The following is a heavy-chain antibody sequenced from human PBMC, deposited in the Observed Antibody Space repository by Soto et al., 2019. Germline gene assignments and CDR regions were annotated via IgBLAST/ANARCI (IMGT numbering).Heavy chain of an antibody. D-gene: IGHD3-3*02. CDR2: ISGYNGNT. Sequence: MAYCQAPGYRLPSFGISWVRPAPGQGLERMGWISGYNGNTHYAQKHQGRVPMTTDTSTGTADMELRSLKSADTAVDYCASVPMQWGASIPRPWAYAMDAWGQGTTVTVSS. CDR3: ASVPMQWGASIPRPWAYAMDA. CDR1: GYRLPSFG. V-gene: IGHV1-18*04. J-gene: IGHJ6*02.